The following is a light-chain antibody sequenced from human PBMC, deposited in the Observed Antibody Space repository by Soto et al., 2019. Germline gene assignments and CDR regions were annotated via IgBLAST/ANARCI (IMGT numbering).Light chain of an antibody. CDR3: RQYDSEST. CDR1: QTINNK. CDR2: DAS. Sequence: DIQMTQSPSTLSASVGDRVTITCRASQTINNKLAWYQQKPGKAPKVLIHDASRLESGVPSRFSGSGSGTEFTLTINNLQPDDFAIYYCRQYDSESTFGQGTKVEIK. V-gene: IGKV1-5*01. J-gene: IGKJ1*01.